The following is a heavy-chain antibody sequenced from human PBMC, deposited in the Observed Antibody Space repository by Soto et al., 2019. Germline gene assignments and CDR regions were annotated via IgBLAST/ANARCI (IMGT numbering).Heavy chain of an antibody. D-gene: IGHD6-13*01. CDR2: ISGSGGSS. J-gene: IGHJ6*02. CDR1: GFAFITYA. Sequence: EVQLLESGGALEHPGGSLRLSCAASGFAFITYAMTWVRQAPGKGLEWVSVISGSGGSSYYAASVKGRFTISRDNTKETMYLEMNGLRAEDTALYYCAKVTKRAAAGRYEYYKYGMDVWGQGTTVTVSS. CDR3: AKVTKRAAAGRYEYYKYGMDV. V-gene: IGHV3-23*01.